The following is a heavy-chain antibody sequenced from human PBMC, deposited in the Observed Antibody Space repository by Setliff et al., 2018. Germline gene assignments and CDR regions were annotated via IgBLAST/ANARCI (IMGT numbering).Heavy chain of an antibody. CDR1: GFTFSTYR. J-gene: IGHJ4*02. CDR2: IWDDGGNK. Sequence: GGSLRLSCAASGFTFSTYRMHWVRQAPGKGLEWVAVIWDDGGNKYHADSVKGRFTISRDNSKNTLYLQMNSLRAEETAVYYCARLRGAHSSGYPYYFDYWGQGALVTVSS. CDR3: ARLRGAHSSGYPYYFDY. D-gene: IGHD3-22*01. V-gene: IGHV3-33*08.